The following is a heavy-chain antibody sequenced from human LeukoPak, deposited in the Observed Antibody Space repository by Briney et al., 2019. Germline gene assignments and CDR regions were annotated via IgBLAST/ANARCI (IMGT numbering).Heavy chain of an antibody. CDR2: IIPIFGTA. CDR3: ALVEMATEGGYY. J-gene: IGHJ4*02. D-gene: IGHD5-24*01. CDR1: GGTFSSYA. V-gene: IGHV1-69*13. Sequence: SVKVSCKASGGTFSSYAISWVRQAPGQGLEWMGGIIPIFGTANYAQKFQGRVTITADESTSTAYMELSSLRSDDTAVYYCALVEMATEGGYYWGQGTLVTVSS.